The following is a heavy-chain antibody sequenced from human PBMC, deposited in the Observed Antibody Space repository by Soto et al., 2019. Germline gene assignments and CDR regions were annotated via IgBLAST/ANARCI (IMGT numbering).Heavy chain of an antibody. CDR3: NRSAYMEV. CDR1: GFTFSSYS. J-gene: IGHJ6*03. D-gene: IGHD3-3*01. Sequence: PGGSLRVSCAASGFTFSSYSMNWVRQAPGKGLEWVSYISSSSSTIYYADSVKGRFTISRDNAKSSLYLQMNSLRAEDTAVYYANRSAYMEVWGKGTTVTVSS. CDR2: ISSSSSTI. V-gene: IGHV3-48*01.